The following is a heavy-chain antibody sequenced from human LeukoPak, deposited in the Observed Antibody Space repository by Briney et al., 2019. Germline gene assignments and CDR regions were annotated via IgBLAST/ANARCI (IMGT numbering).Heavy chain of an antibody. CDR2: INPNSGGT. D-gene: IGHD6-6*01. CDR3: ARGGRSSSSLDY. CDR1: GYTFTGYY. Sequence: ASVKVSCKASGYTFTGYYMHWVRQAPGQGLEWMGWINPNSGGTNNAQKFQGRVTMTRDTSISTAYMELSRLRSDDTAVYYCARGGRSSSSLDYWGQGTLVTVSS. V-gene: IGHV1-2*02. J-gene: IGHJ4*02.